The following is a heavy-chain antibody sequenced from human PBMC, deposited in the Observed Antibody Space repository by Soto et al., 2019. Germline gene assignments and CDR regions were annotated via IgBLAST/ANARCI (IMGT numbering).Heavy chain of an antibody. CDR2: ISSSTITI. CDR1: GFTFSSYS. V-gene: IGHV3-48*01. Sequence: VQLVESGGGLVQPGGDLRRSCAASGFTFSSYSMNWVRQAPGKGLEWVSYISSSTITIYYADSVKGRFTIYRDNAKNSLYLQMNSRRAEDTAVYYCARSVDYWGQGTLVTVSS. J-gene: IGHJ4*02. CDR3: ARSVDY.